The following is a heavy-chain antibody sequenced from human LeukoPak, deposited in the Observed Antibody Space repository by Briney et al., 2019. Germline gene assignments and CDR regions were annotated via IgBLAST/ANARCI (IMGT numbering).Heavy chain of an antibody. CDR2: INHRGST. J-gene: IGHJ4*02. CDR3: ARVYYYDSSGYYPY. D-gene: IGHD3-22*01. V-gene: IGHV4-39*07. Sequence: PSETLSLTCTVSGGSVSSSYYYWGWIRQPPGKGLEWIGEINHRGSTNYNPSLKSRVTISVDTSKNQFSLKLSSVTAADTAVYYRARVYYYDSSGYYPYWGQGTLVTVSS. CDR1: GGSVSSSYYY.